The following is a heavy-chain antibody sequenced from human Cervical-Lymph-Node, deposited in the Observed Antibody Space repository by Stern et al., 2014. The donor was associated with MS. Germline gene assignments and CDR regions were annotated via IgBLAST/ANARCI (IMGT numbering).Heavy chain of an antibody. CDR3: AKDRSGYYDSSGYLPD. CDR2: ISWNSGSI. D-gene: IGHD3-22*01. V-gene: IGHV3-9*01. Sequence: VQLEESGGGLVQPGRSLRLSCAASGFTFDDYAMHWVRQVPGKGLEWVSGISWNSGSIAYVDSVKGRFTISRDNAKNSLYLQMNSLRAEDTALYYCAKDRSGYYDSSGYLPDWGQGTLVTVSS. J-gene: IGHJ4*02. CDR1: GFTFDDYA.